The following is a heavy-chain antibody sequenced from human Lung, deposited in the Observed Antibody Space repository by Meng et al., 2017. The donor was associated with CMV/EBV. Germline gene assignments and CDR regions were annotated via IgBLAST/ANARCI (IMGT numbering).Heavy chain of an antibody. CDR1: GFTFDDFA. CDR3: TKGGGERVTFDAMDV. Sequence: SLKISXTASGFTFDDFAMHWVRQSPGEGLEWVSGISGNTGFIGYADSVKGRFTISRDNAKKTLSLQINTLRAEDTALYYCTKGGGERVTFDAMDVWGQGTTVTVSS. D-gene: IGHD2-21*02. CDR2: ISGNTGFI. J-gene: IGHJ6*02. V-gene: IGHV3-9*01.